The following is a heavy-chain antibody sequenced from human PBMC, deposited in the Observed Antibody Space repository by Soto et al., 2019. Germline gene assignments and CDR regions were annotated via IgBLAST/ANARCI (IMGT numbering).Heavy chain of an antibody. D-gene: IGHD6-19*01. J-gene: IGHJ5*02. CDR1: GYSFTSYW. CDR3: ARPIAVAGTVDNWFDP. V-gene: IGHV5-51*01. Sequence: PGESLKISCKGSGYSFTSYWIGWVRQMPGKVLDWMGIIYPGDSDTRYSPSFQGQVTISADKSISTAYLQWSSLKASDTAMYYCARPIAVAGTVDNWFDPWGQGTLVTVSS. CDR2: IYPGDSDT.